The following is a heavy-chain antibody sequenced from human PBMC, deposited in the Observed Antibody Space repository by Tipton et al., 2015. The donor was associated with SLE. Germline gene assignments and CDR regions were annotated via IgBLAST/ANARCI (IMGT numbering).Heavy chain of an antibody. Sequence: TLSLTCTVSGGSISSSSYYWGWIRQPPGKGLEWIGSMYYSGSTYYNTSLKSRVIIFVDTSKNQFSLKLSSVTAADTAVYYCARGMGSSSGCNWFDPWGQGTLVTVSS. CDR2: MYYSGST. D-gene: IGHD6-6*01. CDR1: GGSISSSSYY. CDR3: ARGMGSSSGCNWFDP. V-gene: IGHV4-39*07. J-gene: IGHJ5*02.